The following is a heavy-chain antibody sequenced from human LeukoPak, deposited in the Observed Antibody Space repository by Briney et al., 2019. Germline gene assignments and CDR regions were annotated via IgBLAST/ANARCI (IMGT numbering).Heavy chain of an antibody. CDR1: GFTFSSYG. CDR3: AKVRIAAVGNWFDP. D-gene: IGHD6-13*01. Sequence: QSGGSLRLSCAASGFTFSSYGMHWVRQAPGKGLEWVAVISYDGSDKYFADSVKGRFTISRDNSKNTLYLQMNSLRAEDTAVYYCAKVRIAAVGNWFDPWGQGTLVTVSS. J-gene: IGHJ5*02. V-gene: IGHV3-30*18. CDR2: ISYDGSDK.